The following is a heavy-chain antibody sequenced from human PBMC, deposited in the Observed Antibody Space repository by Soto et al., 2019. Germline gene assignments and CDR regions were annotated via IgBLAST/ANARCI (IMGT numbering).Heavy chain of an antibody. Sequence: SVKVSCKASGGTFSSYAISWVRQAPGQGLEWMGGIIPIFGTANYAQKFQGRVTITADESTSTAYMELSSLRSEDTAVYYCASNYYDSSGPFDYWGQGTLVTVSA. CDR1: GGTFSSYA. CDR2: IIPIFGTA. J-gene: IGHJ4*02. D-gene: IGHD3-22*01. V-gene: IGHV1-69*13. CDR3: ASNYYDSSGPFDY.